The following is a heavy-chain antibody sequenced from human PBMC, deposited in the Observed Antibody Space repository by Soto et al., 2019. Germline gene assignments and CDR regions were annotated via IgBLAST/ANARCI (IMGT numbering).Heavy chain of an antibody. CDR2: IFFTGSP. J-gene: IGHJ6*02. Sequence: QVQLQESGPGLVRPSETLSLTCTVSGGSVSTGSYDWSWIRQPPGKGLEWIGKIFFTGSPHYNPSLRNRVTMSVDTSKDQFSLTLTSVTAADTAVYYCARDGHDMDVWGQGTTVTVSS. CDR1: GGSVSTGSYD. D-gene: IGHD1-1*01. V-gene: IGHV4-61*01. CDR3: ARDGHDMDV.